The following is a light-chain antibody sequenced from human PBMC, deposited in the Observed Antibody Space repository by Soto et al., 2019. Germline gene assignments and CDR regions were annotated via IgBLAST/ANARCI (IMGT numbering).Light chain of an antibody. V-gene: IGLV1-47*01. CDR1: SSNIGSNY. J-gene: IGLJ1*01. CDR3: AAWDDSLSGLNYV. Sequence: VLTQPPSASGTPGQRVTISCSGSSSNIGSNYVYWYQQLPGTAPKLLIYRNNQRPSGVPDRFSGSKSGTSASLAISGLRSEDEADYYCAAWDDSLSGLNYVFGTGTKVTVL. CDR2: RNN.